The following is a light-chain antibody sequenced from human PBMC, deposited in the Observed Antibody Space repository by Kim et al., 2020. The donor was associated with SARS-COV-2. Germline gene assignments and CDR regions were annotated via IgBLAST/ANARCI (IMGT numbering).Light chain of an antibody. CDR3: QVWDSSSDHPV. J-gene: IGLJ2*01. Sequence: SYELTLPPSVSVAPGKTARITCGGNIIGSKSVHWYQQKPGQAPVLVIYYDSDRPSGIPERFSGSNSGNTATLTISRVEAGDEADYYCQVWDSSSDHPVFG. CDR1: IIGSKS. CDR2: YDS. V-gene: IGLV3-21*04.